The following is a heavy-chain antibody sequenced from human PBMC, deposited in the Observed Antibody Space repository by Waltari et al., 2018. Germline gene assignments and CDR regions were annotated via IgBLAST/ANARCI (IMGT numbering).Heavy chain of an antibody. V-gene: IGHV3-7*01. CDR3: VSEYISGY. J-gene: IGHJ4*02. D-gene: IGHD6-19*01. CDR2: INEDGNKK. CDR1: GFIRDVW. Sequence: EAQLVESGGGLVQPGGSLRLSCAASGFIRDVWMDWVRQAPGKGLEWVASINEDGNKKDYVDSVKGRFTISRDNAKKSLYLQMNSLRVEDTAIYYCVSEYISGYWGQGTLVTVSS.